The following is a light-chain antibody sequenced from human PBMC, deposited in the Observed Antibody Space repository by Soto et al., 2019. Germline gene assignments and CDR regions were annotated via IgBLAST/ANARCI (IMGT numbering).Light chain of an antibody. CDR3: QQYNSYST. CDR1: QGINNY. V-gene: IGKV1-16*01. J-gene: IGKJ1*01. Sequence: DIQMTQSPSSLSASVGDRVTITCRASQGINNYLAWYQQKPGKAPKLLIYAASSLQSGVPSRLSGSGSGTDFTLSISSTQPDDFATYYFQQYNSYSTFGQGTKVDIK. CDR2: AAS.